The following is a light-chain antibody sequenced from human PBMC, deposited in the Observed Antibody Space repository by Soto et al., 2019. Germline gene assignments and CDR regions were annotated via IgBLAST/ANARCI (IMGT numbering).Light chain of an antibody. V-gene: IGKV1-5*03. CDR2: QAS. Sequence: DIQMTQSPSTLSASVGDRVSITCRASQSISRQLAWYQQKPGKAPNLLIYQASNLETGVPSRFTGSGSGTEFTLTIGSLQPDDLATDYCLQYHSDWTFGEGTKVEVK. CDR1: QSISRQ. CDR3: LQYHSDWT. J-gene: IGKJ1*01.